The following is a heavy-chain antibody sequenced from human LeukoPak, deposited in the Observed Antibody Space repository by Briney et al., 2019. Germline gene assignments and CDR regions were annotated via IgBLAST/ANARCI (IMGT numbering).Heavy chain of an antibody. CDR2: IYYSGII. V-gene: IGHV4-59*08. D-gene: IGHD6-19*01. CDR1: GASIRIYY. CDR3: ARLGVAGTSWFDP. J-gene: IGHJ5*02. Sequence: SETLSLTCTVSGASIRIYYGSWFRQPQGKGLNWIGYIYYSGIINYNPSLKSRVTMSVDTSKNQFSLKLSSVTAADTAVYYCARLGVAGTSWFDPWGQGTLVTVSS.